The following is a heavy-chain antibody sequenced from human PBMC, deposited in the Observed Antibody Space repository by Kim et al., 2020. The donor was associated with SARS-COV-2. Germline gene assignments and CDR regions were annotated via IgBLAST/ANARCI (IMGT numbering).Heavy chain of an antibody. CDR1: GYTFTSYD. CDR2: MNPNSGNT. Sequence: ASVKVSCKASGYTFTSYDINWVRQATGQGLEWMGWMNPNSGNTGYAQKFQGRVTMTRNTSISTAYMELSSLRSEDTAVYYCARGKDYDFWSGYYRYYYYYMDVWGKGTTVTVSS. CDR3: ARGKDYDFWSGYYRYYYYYMDV. D-gene: IGHD3-3*01. V-gene: IGHV1-8*01. J-gene: IGHJ6*03.